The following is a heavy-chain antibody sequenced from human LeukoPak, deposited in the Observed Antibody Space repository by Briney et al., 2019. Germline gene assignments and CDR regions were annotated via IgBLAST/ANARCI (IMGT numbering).Heavy chain of an antibody. V-gene: IGHV4-59*13. Sequence: SETLSLTCTVSGGSISSYYWSWLRQPTGKGLGWLAYIYYSGRTNYNPSLKSRVTISIDTSKNQFSLKLNSVTAADTAVYYCARGLIRQSAFDIWGQGTMVTVSS. J-gene: IGHJ3*02. CDR2: IYYSGRT. CDR3: ARGLIRQSAFDI. D-gene: IGHD2-8*01. CDR1: GGSISSYY.